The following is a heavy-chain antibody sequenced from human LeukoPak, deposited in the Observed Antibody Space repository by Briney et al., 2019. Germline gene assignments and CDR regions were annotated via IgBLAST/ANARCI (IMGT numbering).Heavy chain of an antibody. CDR1: GGSFSGYY. CDR3: AGQYSSSSGWFDP. Sequence: SETLSLTCAVYGGSFSGYYWSWIRQPPGKGLEWIGEINHSGSTNYNPSLTSRVTISVDTSKNQFSLKLSSVTAADTAVYYCAGQYSSSSGWFDPWGQGTLVTVSS. D-gene: IGHD6-6*01. J-gene: IGHJ5*02. CDR2: INHSGST. V-gene: IGHV4-34*01.